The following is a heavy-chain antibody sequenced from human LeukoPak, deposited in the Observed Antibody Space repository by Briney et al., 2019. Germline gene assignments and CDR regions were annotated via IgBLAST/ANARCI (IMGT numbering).Heavy chain of an antibody. J-gene: IGHJ3*02. CDR2: ISAYNGNT. CDR3: ASSLVGALEDAFDI. CDR1: GYTFTSNG. Sequence: ASVKVSCKASGYTFTSNGITRVRQAPGQGLEWMGWISAYNGNTNYAQKLQDRVTMTTDTSTSTAYMELRSLRSDDTAVYYCASSLVGALEDAFDIWGQGTMVTVSS. V-gene: IGHV1-18*01. D-gene: IGHD1-26*01.